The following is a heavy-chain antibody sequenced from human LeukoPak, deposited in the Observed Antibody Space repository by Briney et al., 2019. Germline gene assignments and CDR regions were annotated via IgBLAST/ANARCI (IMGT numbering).Heavy chain of an antibody. D-gene: IGHD6-13*01. Sequence: GAGVKVSRDASGYTFTSYGISCVPQAPGRGREWMGWITAYNGNTNNTQQLQGRDTTTSETSTSTAHIDQATLRPEDTTVYYFASAGSRRAAAGSIVGWFDPWGQGTLVTLSS. CDR2: ITAYNGNT. CDR1: GYTFTSYG. J-gene: IGHJ5*02. CDR3: ASAGSRRAAAGSIVGWFDP. V-gene: IGHV1-18*01.